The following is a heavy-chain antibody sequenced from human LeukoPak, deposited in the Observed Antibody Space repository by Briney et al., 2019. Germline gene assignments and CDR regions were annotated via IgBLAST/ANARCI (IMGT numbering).Heavy chain of an antibody. J-gene: IGHJ6*03. D-gene: IGHD5-18*01. V-gene: IGHV1-24*01. CDR2: FDPEDGET. CDR3: ATGNIQLWPPRPPYYYYMDV. CDR1: GYTLTELS. Sequence: ASVKVSCKFSGYTLTELSMHWVRQAPAKGLEWMGGFDPEDGETIYAQKFQGRVTMTEDTSTDTAYMELSSLRSEDTAVYYCATGNIQLWPPRPPYYYYMDVWGKGTTVTVSS.